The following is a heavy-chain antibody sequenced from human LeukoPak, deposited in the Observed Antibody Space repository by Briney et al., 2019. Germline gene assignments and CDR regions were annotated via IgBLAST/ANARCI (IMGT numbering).Heavy chain of an antibody. CDR2: ISGSAGTT. D-gene: IGHD3-3*01. V-gene: IGHV3-23*01. Sequence: GGSLRLSCAASGLTFSSNAMTWVRHAPGKGLDCISAISGSAGTTYYADSVKGRFTISRDNSKNTLSLQMSSLRAEDTAVYYCAKGALEWTYYFDFWGQGTLVTVSS. J-gene: IGHJ4*02. CDR3: AKGALEWTYYFDF. CDR1: GLTFSSNA.